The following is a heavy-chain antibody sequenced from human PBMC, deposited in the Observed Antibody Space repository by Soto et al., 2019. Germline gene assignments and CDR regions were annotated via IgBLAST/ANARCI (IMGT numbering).Heavy chain of an antibody. CDR3: ATMGGNPYCSRTSCYVSYYCGMDV. J-gene: IGHJ6*02. Sequence: QVQLVESGGGVVQPGRSLRLSCAASGFTFSSYGMHWVRQAPGKGLEWVAVISYDGSNKYYADSVRGRLTISRDNSKNTLYLQMNSLRAEDTAVYYCATMGGNPYCSRTSCYVSYYCGMDVWGQGTTVTVSS. CDR2: ISYDGSNK. D-gene: IGHD2-2*01. V-gene: IGHV3-30*03. CDR1: GFTFSSYG.